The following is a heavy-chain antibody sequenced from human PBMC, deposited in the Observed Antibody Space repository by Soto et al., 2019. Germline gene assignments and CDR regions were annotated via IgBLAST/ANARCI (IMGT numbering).Heavy chain of an antibody. D-gene: IGHD1-26*01. J-gene: IGHJ5*02. CDR2: INHSGST. Sequence: QVQLQQWGAGLLKPSETLSLTCAVYGGSFSGYYWSWIRQPPGKGLEWIGEINHSGSTNYNPSLKSRVTILVDTSKNQFSLKLSSVTAADTAVYYCATSSGNTNWFDPWGQGTLVTVSS. CDR3: ATSSGNTNWFDP. V-gene: IGHV4-34*01. CDR1: GGSFSGYY.